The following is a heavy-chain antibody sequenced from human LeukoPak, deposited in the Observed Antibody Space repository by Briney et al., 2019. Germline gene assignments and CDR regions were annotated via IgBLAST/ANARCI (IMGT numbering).Heavy chain of an antibody. CDR3: AREPRLAVY. V-gene: IGHV3-11*01. Sequence: RAGGSLRLSCAGSGFAFSDYYMTWIRQAPGRGLEFIPYISGSGNSIVYADSVKGRFTISRDNAKNSLYLQMNSLRDEDTAVYYCAREPRLAVYWGQGTLVTVSS. CDR1: GFAFSDYY. D-gene: IGHD6-19*01. CDR2: ISGSGNSI. J-gene: IGHJ4*02.